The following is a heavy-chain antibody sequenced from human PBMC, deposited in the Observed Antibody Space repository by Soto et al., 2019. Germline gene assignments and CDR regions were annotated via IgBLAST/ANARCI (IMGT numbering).Heavy chain of an antibody. D-gene: IGHD3-22*01. CDR1: GGTFSSYA. J-gene: IGHJ4*02. CDR3: TRDRGRRYNDGRGYYYSAY. CDR2: IIPIFGTA. Sequence: QVQLVQSGAEVKKPGSSVKVSCKASGGTFSSYAISWVRQAPGQGLEWMGGIIPIFGTANYAQKLQGRGTITADESTNTAYMELSSLRSEDTAVYYCTRDRGRRYNDGRGYYYSAYWGQGTLVTVSS. V-gene: IGHV1-69*01.